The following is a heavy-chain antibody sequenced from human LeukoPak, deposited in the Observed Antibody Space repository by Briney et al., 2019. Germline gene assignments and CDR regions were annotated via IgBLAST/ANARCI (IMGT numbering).Heavy chain of an antibody. J-gene: IGHJ4*02. CDR1: GFTFSSHD. V-gene: IGHV3-13*01. D-gene: IGHD6-19*01. Sequence: GGSLRLSCAASGFTFSSHDMHWVRQPTGKGLEWVAVIGTAGNTYNTDTVKGRFTICRDNANTSLYLQMDNLRVEDTAVYYCARSKSYSSGWTDFDCWGQGTLVTVSS. CDR2: IGTAGNT. CDR3: ARSKSYSSGWTDFDC.